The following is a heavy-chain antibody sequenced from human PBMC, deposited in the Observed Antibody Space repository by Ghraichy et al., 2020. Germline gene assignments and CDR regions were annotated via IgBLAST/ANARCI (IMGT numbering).Heavy chain of an antibody. CDR2: ISANGGDT. Sequence: GGSLRLSCSASGFTFSAFSMYWVRQAPGKGLQYVSAISANGGDTYYADSVKGRFTISRDNSKNTLYLQMSSLRAADTALYYCAVVGGTGWLDPWGQGTLVTVSS. D-gene: IGHD1-26*01. CDR3: AVVGGTGWLDP. CDR1: GFTFSAFS. J-gene: IGHJ5*02. V-gene: IGHV3-64D*06.